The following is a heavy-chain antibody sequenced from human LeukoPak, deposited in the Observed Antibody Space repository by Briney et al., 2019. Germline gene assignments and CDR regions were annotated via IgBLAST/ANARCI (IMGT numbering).Heavy chain of an antibody. V-gene: IGHV4-34*01. CDR1: GGSFSGYY. J-gene: IGHJ4*02. D-gene: IGHD3-16*01. CDR3: ARGALGGARLFDY. Sequence: SETLSLTCAVYGGSFSGYYWSWIRQPPGKGLEWIGEINHSGSTNYNPSPKSRVTISVDTSKNQFSLKLSSVTAADTAVYYCARGALGGARLFDYWGQGTLVTVSS. CDR2: INHSGST.